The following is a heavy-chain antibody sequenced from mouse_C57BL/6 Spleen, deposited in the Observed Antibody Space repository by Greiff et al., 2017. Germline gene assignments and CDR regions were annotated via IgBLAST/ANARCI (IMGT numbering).Heavy chain of an antibody. CDR3: TSAYDGYFDY. V-gene: IGHV6-3*01. CDR2: IRLKSDNYAT. CDR1: GFTFSNYW. Sequence: EVKLMESGGGLVQPGGSMKLSCVASGFTFSNYWMNWVRQSPEKGLEWVAQIRLKSDNYATHYAESVKGRFTISRDDSKSRVYLQMNNLRAEDTGIYYCTSAYDGYFDYWGQGTTLTVSS. J-gene: IGHJ2*01. D-gene: IGHD2-3*01.